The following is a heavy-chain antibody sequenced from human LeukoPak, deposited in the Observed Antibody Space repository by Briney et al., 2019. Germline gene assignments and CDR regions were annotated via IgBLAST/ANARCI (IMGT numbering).Heavy chain of an antibody. CDR1: GFTFSSYS. CDR3: ARTPGYDFWSGQGGFDP. V-gene: IGHV3-74*01. Sequence: GGSLRLSCAASGFTFSSYSMNWVRQAPGKGLVWVSRINSDGSSTSYADSVKGRFTISRDNAKNTLYLQMNSLRAEDTAVYYCARTPGYDFWSGQGGFDPWGQGTLVTVSS. J-gene: IGHJ5*02. D-gene: IGHD3-3*01. CDR2: INSDGSST.